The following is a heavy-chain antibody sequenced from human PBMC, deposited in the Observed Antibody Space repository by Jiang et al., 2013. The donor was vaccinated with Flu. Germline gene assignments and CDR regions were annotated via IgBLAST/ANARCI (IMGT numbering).Heavy chain of an antibody. J-gene: IGHJ4*02. CDR2: LDPEDGET. V-gene: IGHV1-24*01. CDR3: ATGRYSYHVKNLDY. D-gene: IGHD5-18*01. Sequence: SVKVSCKVSGYTSLNYPCTGCDRLLEKGLSGRGVLDPEDGETIYAQKFQGRVTMTEDTSTDTAYMGLSSLRSEDTAVYYCATGRYSYHVKNLDYWGQGTLVTVSS. CDR1: GYTSLNYP.